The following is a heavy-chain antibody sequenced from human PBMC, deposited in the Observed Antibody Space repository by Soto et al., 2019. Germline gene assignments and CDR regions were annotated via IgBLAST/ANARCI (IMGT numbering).Heavy chain of an antibody. Sequence: SQTLSLTCAISGDSVSSNSAAWNWIRQSPSRGLEWLGRTYYRSKWNYDYAVSVKGRITINPDTSKNQFSLQLNSVTPEDSAVYYCARVLVRLPHWFDAWGQGTLVTVSS. CDR2: TYYRSKWNY. J-gene: IGHJ5*02. V-gene: IGHV6-1*01. CDR1: GDSVSSNSAA. D-gene: IGHD2-2*01. CDR3: ARVLVRLPHWFDA.